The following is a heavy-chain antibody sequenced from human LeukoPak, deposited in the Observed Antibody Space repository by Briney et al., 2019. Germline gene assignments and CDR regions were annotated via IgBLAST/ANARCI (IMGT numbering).Heavy chain of an antibody. CDR3: AKDRYDYVWGSFPYYFDY. CDR1: GFTFSSYA. D-gene: IGHD3-16*01. CDR2: ISGSGGST. J-gene: IGHJ4*02. Sequence: PGGSLRLSCAASGFTFSSYAMSWVRQTPGKGLEWVSAISGSGGSTYYADSVKGRFTISRNNSKNTLYLQMNSLRAEDTAVYYCAKDRYDYVWGSFPYYFDYWGQGTLVTVSS. V-gene: IGHV3-23*01.